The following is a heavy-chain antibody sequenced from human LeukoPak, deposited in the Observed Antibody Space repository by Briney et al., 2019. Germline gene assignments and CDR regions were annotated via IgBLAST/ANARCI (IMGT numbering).Heavy chain of an antibody. J-gene: IGHJ4*02. V-gene: IGHV4-31*03. D-gene: IGHD2/OR15-2a*01. Sequence: SETLSLTCTVSGGSISSGGYYWSWIRQHPGKGLEWIGYIYYSGSTYYNPSLKSRVTISVDTSKNQFSLKLSSVTAADTAVYYYASSYSTFPFDYWGQGTLVTVSS. CDR3: ASSYSTFPFDY. CDR1: GGSISSGGYY. CDR2: IYYSGST.